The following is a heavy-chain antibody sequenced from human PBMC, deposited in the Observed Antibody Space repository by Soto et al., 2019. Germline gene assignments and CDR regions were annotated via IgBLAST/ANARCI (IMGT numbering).Heavy chain of an antibody. CDR3: AKDRNDFWSGYSYFDY. CDR2: ISGSGDST. J-gene: IGHJ4*02. V-gene: IGHV3-23*01. D-gene: IGHD3-3*01. CDR1: AFTFSSYA. Sequence: EVQLLESGGGSVQPGGSLRLSCAASAFTFSSYAMSWVRQAPGKGLEWVSAISGSGDSTYYADSVKGRFTISRDNSKHTLYLQMNSLRVEDTAVYYCAKDRNDFWSGYSYFDYWGQGTLVTVSS.